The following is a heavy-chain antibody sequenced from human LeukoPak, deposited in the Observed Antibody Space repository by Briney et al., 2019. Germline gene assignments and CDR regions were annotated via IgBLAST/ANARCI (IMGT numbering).Heavy chain of an antibody. V-gene: IGHV4-34*01. D-gene: IGHD3-10*01. Sequence: SETLSLTCAVYGGSFSGYYWSWLRQPPGKGLEWIGEINHSGSTNYNPSLKSRVTISVDTSKNQFSLKLSSVTAADTAVYYCARGRHLWFGELAPYGMDVWGQGTTVTVSS. J-gene: IGHJ6*02. CDR2: INHSGST. CDR1: GGSFSGYY. CDR3: ARGRHLWFGELAPYGMDV.